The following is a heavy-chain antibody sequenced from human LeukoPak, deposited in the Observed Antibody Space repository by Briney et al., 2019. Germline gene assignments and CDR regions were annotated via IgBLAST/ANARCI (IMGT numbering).Heavy chain of an antibody. Sequence: SQTLSLTCRVSSGSMNSGNYYWSWIPQHRGGVPEWNGYYYTSGATYYNPSLKSRVPISVDTSKNRFSLILSSVTAADTAVYYCASSAATYYSYFYYYMGVWGNGTTVTVPS. CDR3: ASSAATYYSYFYYYMGV. J-gene: IGHJ6*03. V-gene: IGHV4-31*03. D-gene: IGHD6-25*01. CDR2: YYTSGAT. CDR1: SGSMNSGNYY.